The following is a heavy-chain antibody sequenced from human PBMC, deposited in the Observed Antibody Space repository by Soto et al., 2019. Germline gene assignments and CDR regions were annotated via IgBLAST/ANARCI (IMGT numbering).Heavy chain of an antibody. Sequence: SQSRLVTCAISGDDGSSNRAAWSWIRQSPSRGLEWLGRTYYRSKWYNDYAVSVKSRITINPDTSKNQFSLQLNSVTPEDTAVYYCARGTVATMRGMDVWGQGTTVTVSS. V-gene: IGHV6-1*01. CDR1: GDDGSSNRAA. D-gene: IGHD5-12*01. J-gene: IGHJ6*02. CDR3: ARGTVATMRGMDV. CDR2: TYYRSKWYN.